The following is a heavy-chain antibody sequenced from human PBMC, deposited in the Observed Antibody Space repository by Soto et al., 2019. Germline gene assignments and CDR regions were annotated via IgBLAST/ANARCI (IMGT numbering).Heavy chain of an antibody. Sequence: QVQLQESGPGLVKPSQTLSLTCTVSGGSISSGDYYWSWIRQPPGKGLEWIGYIYYSGSTYYNPSLKSRVTIAVDTSKNQFSLKLSSVTAADTAVYYCAREGYSYGYFDGMDVWGQGTTVTVSS. J-gene: IGHJ6*02. D-gene: IGHD5-18*01. V-gene: IGHV4-30-4*01. CDR3: AREGYSYGYFDGMDV. CDR1: GGSISSGDYY. CDR2: IYYSGST.